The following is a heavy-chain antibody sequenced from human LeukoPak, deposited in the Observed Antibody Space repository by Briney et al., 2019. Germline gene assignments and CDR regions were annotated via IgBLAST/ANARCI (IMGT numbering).Heavy chain of an antibody. J-gene: IGHJ4*02. D-gene: IGHD1-20*01. Sequence: GGSLRLSCAASGFTFSRNVMHWVRQAPGKGLEWVATISYDGNNKFHSDSVKGRFTISRDNSRNTLYLQMNSLKTEDTAVYYCTRSITGSERSLFDYWGQGTLVTVSS. CDR3: TRSITGSERSLFDY. V-gene: IGHV3-30*07. CDR1: GFTFSRNV. CDR2: ISYDGNNK.